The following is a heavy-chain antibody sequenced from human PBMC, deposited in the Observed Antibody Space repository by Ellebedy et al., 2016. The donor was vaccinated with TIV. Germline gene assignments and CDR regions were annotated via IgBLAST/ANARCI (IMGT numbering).Heavy chain of an antibody. V-gene: IGHV1-2*02. D-gene: IGHD2-2*01. CDR2: INPNSGDT. Sequence: ASVKVSCKASGYTFSGYYIHWVRQAPGQGLEWVGWINPNSGDTNYAQKFQGRVTMTRDTSITTAYMDLSRLRNDDTALYYCARDAGHCSTTGCQIAPTAASGFIDYWGQGTLLIVSS. CDR3: ARDAGHCSTTGCQIAPTAASGFIDY. J-gene: IGHJ4*02. CDR1: GYTFSGYY.